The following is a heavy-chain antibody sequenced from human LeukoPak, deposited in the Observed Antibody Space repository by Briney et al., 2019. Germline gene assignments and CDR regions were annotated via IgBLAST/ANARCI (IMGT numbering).Heavy chain of an antibody. D-gene: IGHD3-22*01. Sequence: ASVKVSCKASGYTFTGYYMHWVRQAPGQGLEWMGRIIPNRGGTNYAQKFQGRVTMTRDTSISTAYMELSRLRSDDTAVYYCARAVRKTYYYDSREKSVGFVWGQGTLVTVSS. V-gene: IGHV1-2*06. CDR1: GYTFTGYY. J-gene: IGHJ4*02. CDR2: IIPNRGGT. CDR3: ARAVRKTYYYDSREKSVGFV.